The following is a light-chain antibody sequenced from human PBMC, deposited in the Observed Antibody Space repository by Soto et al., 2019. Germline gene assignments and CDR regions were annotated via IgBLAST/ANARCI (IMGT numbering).Light chain of an antibody. CDR2: DAS. CDR3: RQRSNWPLT. Sequence: EIVLTQSPATLSLSPGERATLSCRASQSVSSYLAWYQQKPGQAPRLLIYDASNRATVIPARFSGSWSGTDFTLTISSLEPEDFAVYYCRQRSNWPLTFGQGTKVEIK. V-gene: IGKV3-11*01. J-gene: IGKJ1*01. CDR1: QSVSSY.